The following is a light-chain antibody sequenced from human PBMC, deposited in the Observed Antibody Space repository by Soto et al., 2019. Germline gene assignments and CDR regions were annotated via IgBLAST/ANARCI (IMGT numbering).Light chain of an antibody. CDR2: DVA. V-gene: IGLV2-14*03. J-gene: IGLJ3*02. Sequence: QSALTQPASVSESPGQSITISCTGTSSDVGFYSYVSWYQHHPGNAPKLLNYDVANRPSGVSNRFAGSKSDNTAYLSISGLQAEDEADYYCSSYTRSGTPVFGGGTKVTVL. CDR1: SSDVGFYSY. CDR3: SSYTRSGTPV.